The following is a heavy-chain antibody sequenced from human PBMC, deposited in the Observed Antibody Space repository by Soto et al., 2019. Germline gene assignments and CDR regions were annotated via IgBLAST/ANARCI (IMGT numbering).Heavy chain of an antibody. D-gene: IGHD5-12*01. V-gene: IGHV3-74*01. CDR2: INSDGSST. CDR3: ARGVTSGFQDYYYGMDV. CDR1: GFTFSSYW. Sequence: GGSLRLSCAASGFTFSSYWMHWVRQAPGKGLVWVSRINSDGSSTSYADSVKGRFTISRDNAKSTLYLQMSSLRAEDTAVYYCARGVTSGFQDYYYGMDVWGQGTTVTVSS. J-gene: IGHJ6*02.